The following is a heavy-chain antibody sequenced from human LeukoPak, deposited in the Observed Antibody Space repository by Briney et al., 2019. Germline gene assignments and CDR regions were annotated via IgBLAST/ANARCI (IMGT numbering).Heavy chain of an antibody. CDR3: ARDFPVAYCGGDCSLFDY. D-gene: IGHD2-21*02. J-gene: IGHJ4*02. CDR1: GYTFTSYY. V-gene: IGHV1-46*03. Sequence: ASVKVSCKASGYTFTSYYMHWVRQAPGQGLEWMGIINPSGGSTSYAQKFQGRVTMTRDTSTSTVYMELSGLRSEDTAVYYCARDFPVAYCGGDCSLFDYWGQGTLVTVSS. CDR2: INPSGGST.